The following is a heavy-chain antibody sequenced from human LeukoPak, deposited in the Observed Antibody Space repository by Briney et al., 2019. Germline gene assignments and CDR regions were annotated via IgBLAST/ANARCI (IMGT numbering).Heavy chain of an antibody. CDR1: GFTFSSYW. CDR3: TRAFEYGWFDP. Sequence: GGSLRLSCAASGFTFSSYWMSWVRQAPGKGLEWVANIKQDGSEKYYVDSVKGRFTISRDNAKNSLYLQMNSLRAEDTAVYYCTRAFEYGWFDPRGQGTLVIVSS. CDR2: IKQDGSEK. D-gene: IGHD4-17*01. V-gene: IGHV3-7*01. J-gene: IGHJ5*02.